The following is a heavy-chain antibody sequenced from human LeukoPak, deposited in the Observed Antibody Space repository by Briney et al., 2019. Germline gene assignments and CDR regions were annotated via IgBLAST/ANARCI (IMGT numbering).Heavy chain of an antibody. V-gene: IGHV1-2*02. J-gene: IGHJ4*02. CDR3: ARDRSGSGYDLGAVDY. CDR1: GYTFTGYY. Sequence: ASVKVSCKASGYTFTGYYMHWVRQAPGQGLEWMGWINPNSGGTNYAQKFQGRVTMTRDTSISTAYMELSRLRSDDTAVYYCARDRSGSGYDLGAVDYWGQGTLVTVSS. CDR2: INPNSGGT. D-gene: IGHD5-12*01.